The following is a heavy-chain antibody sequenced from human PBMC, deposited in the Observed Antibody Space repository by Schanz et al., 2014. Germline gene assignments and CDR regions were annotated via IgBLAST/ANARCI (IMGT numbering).Heavy chain of an antibody. J-gene: IGHJ3*01. CDR1: GFTFSTYA. V-gene: IGHV3-23*01. CDR3: ARDGGRDGYNLAFDV. CDR2: INGNGGIT. D-gene: IGHD5-12*01. Sequence: EVQLLESGGGLVQPGGSLRLSCSASGFTFSTYAMSWVRQAPGKGLEWVSAINGNGGITYYADPVKGRFTISRDNSKNTLYLQMDSLRAEDTAVYFCARDGGRDGYNLAFDVWGQGTLVTVSS.